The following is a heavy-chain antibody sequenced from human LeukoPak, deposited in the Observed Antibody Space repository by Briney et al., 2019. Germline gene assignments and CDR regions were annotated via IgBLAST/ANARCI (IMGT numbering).Heavy chain of an antibody. CDR1: GFTFSSYA. CDR3: ASGWLRRDF. D-gene: IGHD5-12*01. Sequence: GRSLRLSCAASGFTFSSYAMNWVRQAPGKGLEWVAFISYDGSNKYYADSVKGRFTISRDNSKNTLYLQMNSLRAEDTAVYYCASGWLRRDFWGQGTLVTVSS. J-gene: IGHJ4*02. CDR2: ISYDGSNK. V-gene: IGHV3-30-3*01.